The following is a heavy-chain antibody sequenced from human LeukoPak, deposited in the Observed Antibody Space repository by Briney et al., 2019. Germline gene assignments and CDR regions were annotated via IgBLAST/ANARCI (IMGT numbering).Heavy chain of an antibody. CDR1: GYTFNNHY. CDR2: INPSGGST. V-gene: IGHV1-46*02. Sequence: ASVTVSCKASGYTFNNHYMYWVRQAPGQGLEWMGVINPSGGSTSYAQKFQGRVTMTRDTSTKTVYMEVNSLRSEDTAVYYCARQGTYSSAIGMGYWGQGTLVTVSS. D-gene: IGHD6-19*01. CDR3: ARQGTYSSAIGMGY. J-gene: IGHJ4*02.